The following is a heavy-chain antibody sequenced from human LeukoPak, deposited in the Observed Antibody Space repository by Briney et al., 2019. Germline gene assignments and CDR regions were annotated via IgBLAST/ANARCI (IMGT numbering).Heavy chain of an antibody. CDR1: GFTFSNYE. D-gene: IGHD4-23*01. J-gene: IGHJ4*02. CDR2: ISGSGSTI. CDR3: ASWGGGNGDY. Sequence: GGSLRLSCAASGFTFSNYEMNWVRQAPGKGLEWVSYISGSGSTIYYADSVKGRFTISRDNAKNSLFLQMNSLRAEDTAVYYCASWGGGNGDYWGQGTLVTVSS. V-gene: IGHV3-48*03.